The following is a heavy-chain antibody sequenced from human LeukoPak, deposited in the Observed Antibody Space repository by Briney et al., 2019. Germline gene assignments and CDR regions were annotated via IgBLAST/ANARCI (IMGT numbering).Heavy chain of an antibody. CDR1: RFTFSSYG. J-gene: IGHJ4*02. V-gene: IGHV3-23*01. CDR3: AKLHGDFLPAHY. Sequence: PGGSLRLSCAASRFTFSSYGMSWVRQAPGKGLEWVSGISSSGGSTYYADSVKGRFTISRDSSKNTLVLQMNTLRVEDTALYYCAKLHGDFLPAHYWGQGTLVTVSS. CDR2: ISSSGGST. D-gene: IGHD4-17*01.